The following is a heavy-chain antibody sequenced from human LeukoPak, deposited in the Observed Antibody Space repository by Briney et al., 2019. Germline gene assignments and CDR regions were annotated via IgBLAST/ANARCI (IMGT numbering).Heavy chain of an antibody. J-gene: IGHJ4*02. CDR2: IIPILGIA. D-gene: IGHD6-13*01. V-gene: IGHV1-69*04. CDR1: GYTFTSYG. Sequence: SVKVSCKASGYTFTSYGIIWVRQAPGQGLEWMGRIIPILGIANYAQEFQGRVTITADKSTSTAYMELSSLRSEDTAVYYCARSILGSSSWYYFDYWGQGTLVTVSS. CDR3: ARSILGSSSWYYFDY.